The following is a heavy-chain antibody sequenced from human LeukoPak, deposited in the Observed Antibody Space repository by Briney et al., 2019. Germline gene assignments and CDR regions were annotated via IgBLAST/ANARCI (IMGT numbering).Heavy chain of an antibody. J-gene: IGHJ4*02. V-gene: IGHV3-23*01. Sequence: GGSLRLSCAASGFTFSSYAMSWVRQAPGKGLEWVSAISGSGGSTYYADSVKGRFTISRDNAKNSLYLQMNSLRAEDTAVYYCARDYGYCSGGSCYSSSRFDYWGQGTLVTVSS. CDR1: GFTFSSYA. CDR3: ARDYGYCSGGSCYSSSRFDY. D-gene: IGHD2-15*01. CDR2: ISGSGGST.